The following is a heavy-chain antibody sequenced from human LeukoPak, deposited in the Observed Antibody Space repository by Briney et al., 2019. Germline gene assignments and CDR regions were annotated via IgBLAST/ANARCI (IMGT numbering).Heavy chain of an antibody. D-gene: IGHD3-9*01. CDR2: IGIAGDT. Sequence: QPGGSLRLSCAASGFTFSSYDMHWVRQPTGKGLEWVSAIGIAGDTYYSGSVKGRFTISRENAKNFLYLQMNSLRAGDTAVYYCARGNILTGYDCWGQGTLVTVSS. V-gene: IGHV3-13*04. CDR3: ARGNILTGYDC. J-gene: IGHJ4*02. CDR1: GFTFSSYD.